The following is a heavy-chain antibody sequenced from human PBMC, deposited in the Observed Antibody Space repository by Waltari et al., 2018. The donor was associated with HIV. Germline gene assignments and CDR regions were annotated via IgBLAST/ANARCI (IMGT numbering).Heavy chain of an antibody. Sequence: QVQLQQWGAGLLKPSDTLSHTCAVYGGSFTGFYWTWVRQTPGRALEWIAEVSQNSRVSLDPSVNSRAVLSVDASKNQFSLELKSVTAADTALYFCARRRKWNALLLDAWGQGTLVTVAS. CDR1: GGSFTGFY. V-gene: IGHV4-34*02. CDR2: VSQNSRV. D-gene: IGHD1-1*01. CDR3: ARRRKWNALLLDA. J-gene: IGHJ4*02.